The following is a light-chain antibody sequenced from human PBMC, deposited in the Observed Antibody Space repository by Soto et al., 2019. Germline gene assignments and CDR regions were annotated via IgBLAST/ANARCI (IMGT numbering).Light chain of an antibody. CDR3: SSYAGSNNFV. Sequence: QSVLTRPPSASGSPGQSVTISCTGTSSDVGGYDCVSWYQQHPGKAPKLMIYEVSKRPSGVPDRFSGSKSGNMASLTVSGLQAEDEADYYCSSYAGSNNFVFGTGTKVTVL. J-gene: IGLJ1*01. CDR2: EVS. CDR1: SSDVGGYDC. V-gene: IGLV2-8*01.